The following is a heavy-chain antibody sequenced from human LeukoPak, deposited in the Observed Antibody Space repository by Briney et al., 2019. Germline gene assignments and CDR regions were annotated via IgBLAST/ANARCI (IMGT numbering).Heavy chain of an antibody. Sequence: PGGSLRLSCAASGFTVSSNYMSWVRQAPGKGLEWVSVIYSGGSTYYADSVKGRFTISRDNSKNTLYLQMNSLRAEDTAVYYCAKDVDSTSPDYWGQGTLVTVSS. J-gene: IGHJ4*02. V-gene: IGHV3-66*01. CDR1: GFTVSSNY. D-gene: IGHD2-2*01. CDR3: AKDVDSTSPDY. CDR2: IYSGGST.